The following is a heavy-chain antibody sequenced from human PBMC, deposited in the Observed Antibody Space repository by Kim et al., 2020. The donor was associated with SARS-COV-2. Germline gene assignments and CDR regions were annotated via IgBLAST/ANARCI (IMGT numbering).Heavy chain of an antibody. CDR2: ISGDGGST. Sequence: GGSLRLSCAASGFTFDDYAMHWVRQAPGKGLEWVSLISGDGGSTYYADSVKGRFTISRDNSKNSLYLQMNSLRTEDTALYYCAKDSMTTVTTGALDVWGQGTTVTVSS. CDR1: GFTFDDYA. V-gene: IGHV3-43*02. CDR3: AKDSMTTVTTGALDV. J-gene: IGHJ6*02. D-gene: IGHD4-4*01.